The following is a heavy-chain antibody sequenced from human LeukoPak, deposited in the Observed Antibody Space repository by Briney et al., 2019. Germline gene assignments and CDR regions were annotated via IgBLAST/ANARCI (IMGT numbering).Heavy chain of an antibody. CDR3: ARDRDSSGLRDFGL. V-gene: IGHV4-59*01. Sequence: PSETLSLTCTVSGGSIGSYYWSWIRQPPGKGLEWIVYIYYSGNTNYNPSLKSRVSISIDTSKNQFSLQLSSVTAADTAVYYCARDRDSSGLRDFGLWGRGTLVTVSA. D-gene: IGHD3-22*01. J-gene: IGHJ2*01. CDR1: GGSIGSYY. CDR2: IYYSGNT.